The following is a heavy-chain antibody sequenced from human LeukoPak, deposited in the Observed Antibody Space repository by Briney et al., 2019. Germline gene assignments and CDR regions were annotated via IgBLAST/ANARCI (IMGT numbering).Heavy chain of an antibody. CDR1: GYTFTGYY. CDR3: ARVGDGLSDAFDL. J-gene: IGHJ3*01. V-gene: IGHV1-2*06. Sequence: GASVKDSCKASGYTFTGYYMNWVRQAPGQGREWVGRINPNSGGTNYAQKFQGRVTMTRDKSISTAYMELSRLRSDDTAVYYCARVGDGLSDAFDLWGRGTMVTVSS. CDR2: INPNSGGT. D-gene: IGHD5-24*01.